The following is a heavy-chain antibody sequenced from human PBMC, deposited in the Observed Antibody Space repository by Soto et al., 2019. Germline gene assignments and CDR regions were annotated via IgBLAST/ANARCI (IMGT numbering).Heavy chain of an antibody. CDR1: GGSISIYY. CDR2: IYYSGNT. Sequence: QVRLQESGPGLVKPSETLSLTCTVSGGSISIYYWSWIRQPPGRGLGWIGDIYYSGNTNYNPSLKSRVTISVDASRSQFSLELKSVTAADTAVYYCARALSYHDVLTGRGWVFYFDYWGKGALVIVSS. D-gene: IGHD3-9*01. J-gene: IGHJ4*02. CDR3: ARALSYHDVLTGRGWVFYFDY. V-gene: IGHV4-59*01.